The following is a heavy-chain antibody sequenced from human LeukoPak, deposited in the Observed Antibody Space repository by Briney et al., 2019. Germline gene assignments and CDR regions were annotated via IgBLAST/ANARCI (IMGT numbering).Heavy chain of an antibody. D-gene: IGHD2-15*01. V-gene: IGHV3-53*01. CDR1: GFTVSSNY. CDR2: IQSGGNT. CDR3: ARERRYCSGDNCYSGHDY. Sequence: GGSLRLSCAVSGFTVSSNYMSWVRQAPGKGLEWVSLIQSGGNTDYADSLKDRVTISRDNSKNMVNLQINSLRPEDTAVYYCARERRYCSGDNCYSGHDYWGQGTLVIVSS. J-gene: IGHJ4*02.